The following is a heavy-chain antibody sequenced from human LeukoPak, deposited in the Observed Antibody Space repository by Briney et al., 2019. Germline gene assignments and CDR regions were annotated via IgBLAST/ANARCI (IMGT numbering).Heavy chain of an antibody. Sequence: PSETLSLTCTVSGGSIGKTSYYWGWIRQPPGKGLEWIGNIYYNGATYYNPSLKSRVTISVDTSKTQFSLTLNSVTAADTTVYFCARFKQLGRSFDSWGLGSLVTVSS. V-gene: IGHV4-39*07. CDR1: GGSIGKTSYY. CDR2: IYYNGAT. J-gene: IGHJ4*02. CDR3: ARFKQLGRSFDS. D-gene: IGHD1-1*01.